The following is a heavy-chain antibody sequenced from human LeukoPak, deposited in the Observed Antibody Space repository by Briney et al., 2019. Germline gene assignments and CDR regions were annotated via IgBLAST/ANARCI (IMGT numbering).Heavy chain of an antibody. CDR3: ARGVVVTAIYGYYGMDV. Sequence: ASVKVSCKASGYTFTGYYMHWVRQAPGQGLEWMGWINPNSGGTTYARKFQGWVTMTRDTSISTAYMELSRLRSDDTAVYYCARGVVVTAIYGYYGMDVWGQGTTVTVSS. CDR1: GYTFTGYY. V-gene: IGHV1-2*04. D-gene: IGHD2-21*02. CDR2: INPNSGGT. J-gene: IGHJ6*02.